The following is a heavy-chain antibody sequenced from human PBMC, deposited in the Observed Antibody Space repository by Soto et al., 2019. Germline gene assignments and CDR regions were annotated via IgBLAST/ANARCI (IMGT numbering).Heavy chain of an antibody. V-gene: IGHV4-59*08. CDR1: GGSISSYY. Sequence: QVQLQESGPGLVKPSETLSLTCTVSGGSISSYYWSWIRQPPGKGLEWIGYIYYSGSTNYNPSLISRVTISVDTSKNQYSLKLSSVTAADTAVYYCARRGDCSSTSCYEGNYYYMDVWGKGTTVTVSS. CDR2: IYYSGST. CDR3: ARRGDCSSTSCYEGNYYYMDV. D-gene: IGHD2-2*01. J-gene: IGHJ6*03.